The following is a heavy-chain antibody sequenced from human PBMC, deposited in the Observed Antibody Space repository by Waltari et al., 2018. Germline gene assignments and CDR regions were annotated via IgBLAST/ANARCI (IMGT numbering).Heavy chain of an antibody. CDR2: GSGSGQTT. CDR3: VREGYSYDTGYYSGGYFDY. CDR1: GFTFASFC. V-gene: IGHV3-23*01. D-gene: IGHD3-22*01. Sequence: EVQLLDSGVALVQPGGPLRLPCAASGFTFASFCLRWIRQAPGKGLEWVSGGSGSGQTTYYADSVKGRFTISRDNAKNIVYLQMSSLRAEDTAAYFCVREGYSYDTGYYSGGYFDYWGQGTLVTVSS. J-gene: IGHJ4*02.